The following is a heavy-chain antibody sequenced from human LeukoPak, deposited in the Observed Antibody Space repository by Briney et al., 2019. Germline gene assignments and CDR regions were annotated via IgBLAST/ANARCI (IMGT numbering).Heavy chain of an antibody. Sequence: KPSEPQTLTCIVSGGSIHSSSYYWGWICQSRGKGLERIGSFYYSGSIYDNRSLRSRVTISIVMSKNQFLLKSASVTAADTAVYYCSSESTVNNLAYWGQGTLVTVFS. CDR2: FYYSGSI. CDR1: GGSIHSSSYY. CDR3: SSESTVNNLAY. V-gene: IGHV4-39*06. J-gene: IGHJ4*02. D-gene: IGHD4-17*01.